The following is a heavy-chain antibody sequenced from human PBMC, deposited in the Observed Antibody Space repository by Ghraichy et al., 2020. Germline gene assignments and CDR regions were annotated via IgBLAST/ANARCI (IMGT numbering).Heavy chain of an antibody. V-gene: IGHV3-23*01. CDR2: ISGSGGST. CDR3: AKDVLLWFGELVGWDY. J-gene: IGHJ4*02. Sequence: LSLTCAASGFTFSSYAMSWVRQAPGKGLEWVSAISGSGGSTYYADSVKGRFTISRDNSKNTLYLQMNSLRAEDTAVYYCAKDVLLWFGELVGWDYWGQGTLVTVSS. D-gene: IGHD3-10*01. CDR1: GFTFSSYA.